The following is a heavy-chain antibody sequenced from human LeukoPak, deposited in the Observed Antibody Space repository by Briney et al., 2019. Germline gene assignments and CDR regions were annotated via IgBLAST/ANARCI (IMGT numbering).Heavy chain of an antibody. CDR3: ARHPTSDYGDYVFDY. Sequence: GAPLQISSKGSATRSMTCCFGWGGQMPGKGLECMGIIYPGDSDTRYSPSFQGQVTISADKSISTAYLQWSSLKASDTAMYYCARHPTSDYGDYVFDYWGQGTLVTVSS. CDR1: ATRSMTCC. CDR2: IYPGDSDT. V-gene: IGHV5-51*01. D-gene: IGHD4-17*01. J-gene: IGHJ4*02.